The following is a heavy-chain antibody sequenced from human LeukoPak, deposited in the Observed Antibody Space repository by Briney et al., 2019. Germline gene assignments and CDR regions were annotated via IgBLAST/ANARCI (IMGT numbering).Heavy chain of an antibody. D-gene: IGHD3-3*01. CDR3: AKSGRFLEWLLSAFDY. V-gene: IGHV3-30*18. J-gene: IGHJ4*02. CDR2: ISYDGSNK. Sequence: PGRSLRLSCAASGFTFSSYGMHWVRQAPGKGLEWVAGISYDGSNKYYADSVKGRFTISRDNSKNTLYLQMNSLRAEDTAVYYCAKSGRFLEWLLSAFDYWGQGTLVTVSS. CDR1: GFTFSSYG.